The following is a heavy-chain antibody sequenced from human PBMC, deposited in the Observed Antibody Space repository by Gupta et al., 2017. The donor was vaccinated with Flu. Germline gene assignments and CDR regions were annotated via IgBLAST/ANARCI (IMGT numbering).Heavy chain of an antibody. CDR3: AKDSCSTTTCRGWFDS. CDR1: A. V-gene: IGHV3-23*01. Sequence: AMSWVRQAPGKGLEWVSTISGSGGTTYYADSVKGRFTISRDNSKNTVYLQMNSLRAEDTAVYYCAKDSCSTTTCRGWFDSWGQGTLVTVSS. CDR2: ISGSGGTT. D-gene: IGHD2-2*01. J-gene: IGHJ5*01.